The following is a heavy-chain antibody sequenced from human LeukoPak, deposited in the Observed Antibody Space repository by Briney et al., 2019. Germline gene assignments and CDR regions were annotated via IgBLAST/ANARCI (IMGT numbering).Heavy chain of an antibody. J-gene: IGHJ6*03. CDR1: GYTFTGYY. V-gene: IGHV1-2*02. CDR3: ARDAQHYCSSTSCYGPRSGADYYYYYMDV. CDR2: INPNSGGT. Sequence: ASVKVSCKASGYTFTGYYMHWVRQAPGQGLEWMGWINPNSGGTNYAQKFQGRVTMTTDTSTSTAYMELRSLRSDDTAVYYCARDAQHYCSSTSCYGPRSGADYYYYYMDVWGKGTTVTVSS. D-gene: IGHD2-2*01.